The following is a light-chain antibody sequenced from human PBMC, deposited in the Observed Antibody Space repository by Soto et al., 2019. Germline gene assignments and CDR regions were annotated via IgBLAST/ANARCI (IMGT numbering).Light chain of an antibody. V-gene: IGKV1-5*01. CDR1: QSIGTW. CDR2: DAS. CDR3: QQYSDSSGA. J-gene: IGKJ1*01. Sequence: DIQVTQSPSTLSASVGDRVTITCGASQSIGTWLAWYQQKPGKAPKRLIFDASTLESGVPSRFSGSGSGTGFTLTISSLQPDDFATYYCQQYSDSSGAFGQGTKVDI.